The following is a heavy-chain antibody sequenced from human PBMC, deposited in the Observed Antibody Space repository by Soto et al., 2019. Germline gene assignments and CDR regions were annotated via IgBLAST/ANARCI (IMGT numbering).Heavy chain of an antibody. J-gene: IGHJ4*02. V-gene: IGHV1-69*13. Sequence: ASVKVSCKASGGTFSSYAIGWVRQTPGLGLEWLGGIIPVFGTPNYAPKFQGRVTVTADESTDTVYMELASLTSEDTAVYYCARDGILTGQVFDSWGQGTLVTVSS. CDR2: IIPVFGTP. D-gene: IGHD3-9*01. CDR3: ARDGILTGQVFDS. CDR1: GGTFSSYA.